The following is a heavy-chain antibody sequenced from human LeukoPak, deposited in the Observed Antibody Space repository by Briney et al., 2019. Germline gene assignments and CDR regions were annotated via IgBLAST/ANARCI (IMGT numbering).Heavy chain of an antibody. CDR3: ASWDNKVGGYSGSYQDAFDI. V-gene: IGHV3-30*03. J-gene: IGHJ3*02. CDR2: ISYDGSNT. Sequence: GRSLRLSCAASGFTFSNYVMYWVRQVPGTGLEWAAAISYDGSNTYFADSVKGRFTISRDNSKNTLYLQMNSLRAEDTAVYYCASWDNKVGGYSGSYQDAFDIWGQGTMVTVSS. D-gene: IGHD1-26*01. CDR1: GFTFSNYV.